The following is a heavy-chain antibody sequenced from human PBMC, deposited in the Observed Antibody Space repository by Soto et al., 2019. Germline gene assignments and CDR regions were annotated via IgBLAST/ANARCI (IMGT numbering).Heavy chain of an antibody. CDR1: GVSISCYY. D-gene: IGHD2-8*02. Sequence: SETLSLTCTVSGVSISCYYWSWIRQSPGKGLEWIGYIYYSGSTNYNPSLKSRVTISVDTSKKQFSLKLTSVTAADTAVYYCASVDLDRLVYYGMDVWGQGTSVTVSS. CDR2: IYYSGST. V-gene: IGHV4-59*01. J-gene: IGHJ6*02. CDR3: ASVDLDRLVYYGMDV.